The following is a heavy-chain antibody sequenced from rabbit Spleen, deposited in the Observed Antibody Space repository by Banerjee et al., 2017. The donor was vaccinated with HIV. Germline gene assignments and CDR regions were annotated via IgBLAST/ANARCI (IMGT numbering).Heavy chain of an antibody. Sequence: QEQLVESGGGLVKPGGSLKVSCTASGVSFSFSSYMCWVRQAPGKGLEWIACIEVGSSDFTYFATWAKGRFTISKTSSTTVTLQVTRLTAADTATYFCARDTSSSFSSYGMDLWGPGTLVTVS. CDR3: ARDTSSSFSSYGMDL. V-gene: IGHV1S45*01. CDR2: IEVGSSDFT. J-gene: IGHJ6*01. D-gene: IGHD1-1*01. CDR1: GVSFSFSSY.